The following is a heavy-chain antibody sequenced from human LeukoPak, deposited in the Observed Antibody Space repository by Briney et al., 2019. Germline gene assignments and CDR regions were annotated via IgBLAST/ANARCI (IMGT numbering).Heavy chain of an antibody. CDR1: GFIFRKYA. CDR3: ARPAYTAAYDL. V-gene: IGHV3-7*01. D-gene: IGHD3-16*01. J-gene: IGHJ3*01. Sequence: GGSLRLSCAASGFIFRKYAMNWVRQAPGKGLEWVANMKGDGSEIHYVDSVKGRFTISRDNAKNSLYLQMNYLRAEDTAVYYCARPAYTAAYDLWGQGTMVTVSS. CDR2: MKGDGSEI.